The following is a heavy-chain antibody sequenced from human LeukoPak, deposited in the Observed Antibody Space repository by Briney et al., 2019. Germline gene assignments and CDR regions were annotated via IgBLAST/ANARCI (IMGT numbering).Heavy chain of an antibody. D-gene: IGHD2-2*01. CDR1: GGSISSSLW. CDR3: ARYHVLNRGVNWFDP. CDR2: ISHSGTT. Sequence: PSETLSLTCDVSGGSISSSLWWSWVRQAPRKGLEWIGDISHSGTTNYNLSLRGRVTISVDTSKNQFSLKLSSVTAADTAVYYCARYHVLNRGVNWFDPWGQGTLVTVSS. J-gene: IGHJ5*02. V-gene: IGHV4-4*02.